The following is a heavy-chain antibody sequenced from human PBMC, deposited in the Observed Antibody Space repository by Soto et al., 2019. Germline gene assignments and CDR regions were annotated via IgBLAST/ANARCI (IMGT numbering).Heavy chain of an antibody. CDR3: ARAHSSGAYYYYYMDV. Sequence: GGSLRLSCAASGFTFSSYWMSWVRQAPGKGLEWVANIKQDGSEKYYVDSVKGRFTISRDNAKNSLYLQMNSLRAEDTAVYYCARAHSSGAYYYYYMDVWGKGTTVTVSS. J-gene: IGHJ6*03. D-gene: IGHD6-19*01. CDR2: IKQDGSEK. CDR1: GFTFSSYW. V-gene: IGHV3-7*01.